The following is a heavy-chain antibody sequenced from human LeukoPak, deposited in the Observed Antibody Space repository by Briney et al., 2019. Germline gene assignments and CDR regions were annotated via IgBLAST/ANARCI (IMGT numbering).Heavy chain of an antibody. Sequence: ASVKVSCKASGYTFTSYGISWVRQAPGQGLEWMGWISAYNGNTNYAQKLQGRVTMTTDTSTSTAYMELRSLRSDDTAVYYCARNRYGSGSCYGMDVWGQGTTVTVSS. J-gene: IGHJ6*02. CDR3: ARNRYGSGSCYGMDV. CDR1: GYTFTSYG. V-gene: IGHV1-18*01. CDR2: ISAYNGNT. D-gene: IGHD3-10*01.